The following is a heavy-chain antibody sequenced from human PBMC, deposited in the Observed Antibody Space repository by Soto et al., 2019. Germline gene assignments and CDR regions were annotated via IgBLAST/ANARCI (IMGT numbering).Heavy chain of an antibody. Sequence: GGSLRLSCAASGFSFGSYALSWVRQAPGKGLEWVSTISGSDGKTFYADSVNGRFSISRDTSQSTLYLQMNSPRADDTAMYYCARLSYLDYWGQGTRVTVSS. V-gene: IGHV3-23*01. CDR3: ARLSYLDY. CDR1: GFSFGSYA. J-gene: IGHJ4*02. CDR2: ISGSDGKT.